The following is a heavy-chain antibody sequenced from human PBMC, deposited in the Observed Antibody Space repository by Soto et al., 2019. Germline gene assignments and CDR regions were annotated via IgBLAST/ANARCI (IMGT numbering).Heavy chain of an antibody. CDR3: ASRHSSPYFDY. D-gene: IGHD6-13*01. J-gene: IGHJ4*02. V-gene: IGHV4-30-4*01. CDR1: GGSISSGDYY. CDR2: IYYSGST. Sequence: QVQLQESGPGLVKPSQTLSLTCTVSGGSISSGDYYWSWIRQPPGKGLEWIVSIYYSGSTYYNPSLKRRVTISVDTSKNQFSLKLNSVTAADTAVYYCASRHSSPYFDYWGQGTLVTVSS.